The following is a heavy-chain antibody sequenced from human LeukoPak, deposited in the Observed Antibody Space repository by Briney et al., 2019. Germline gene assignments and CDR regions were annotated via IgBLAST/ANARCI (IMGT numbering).Heavy chain of an antibody. CDR3: ARGIRDGYNYQAFDY. CDR2: INHSGST. J-gene: IGHJ4*02. D-gene: IGHD5-24*01. CDR1: GGSFSGYY. V-gene: IGHV4-34*01. Sequence: SETLSLTCAVYGGSFSGYYWSWIRQPPGKGLEWIGEINHSGSTNYNPSLKSRVTISVDTSKNQFSLKLGSVTAADTAVYYCARGIRDGYNYQAFDYWGQGTLVTVSS.